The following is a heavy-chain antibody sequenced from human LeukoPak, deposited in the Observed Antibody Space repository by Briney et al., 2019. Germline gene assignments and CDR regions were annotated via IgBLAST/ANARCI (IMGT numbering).Heavy chain of an antibody. J-gene: IGHJ3*02. CDR1: GFTLSSYS. CDR3: ARAYGVAVVPDAFDI. V-gene: IGHV3-21*01. CDR2: ISSSSSYI. Sequence: GGSLRLSCAASGFTLSSYSMNWVRPAPGEGVGGGSSISSSSSYIYYADSVKGRFTISRDNAKNSLYLQMNSLRAEDTAVYYCARAYGVAVVPDAFDIWGQGTMVTVSS. D-gene: IGHD6-19*01.